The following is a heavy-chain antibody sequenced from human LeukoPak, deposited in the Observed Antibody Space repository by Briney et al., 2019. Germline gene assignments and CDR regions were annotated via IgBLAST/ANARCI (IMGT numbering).Heavy chain of an antibody. D-gene: IGHD3-22*01. V-gene: IGHV1-24*01. J-gene: IGHJ4*02. Sequence: ASVKVSCKVSGYSLTALSMHWVRQAAGKGLEWMGGFDPEDGETFYAQKFQGRVTVTEDTSTDTAYMELSSLRSEDTAVYYCATSRGYFHDSSGYWTDWGQGTLVIVSS. CDR3: ATSRGYFHDSSGYWTD. CDR1: GYSLTALS. CDR2: FDPEDGET.